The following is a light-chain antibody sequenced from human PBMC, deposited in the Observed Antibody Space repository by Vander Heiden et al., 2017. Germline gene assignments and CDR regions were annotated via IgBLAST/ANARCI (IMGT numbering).Light chain of an antibody. CDR2: AAS. V-gene: IGKV1-8*01. J-gene: IGKJ2*01. CDR3: QQYYSYPPYT. Sequence: IRMTQSPSSFSASTGDRVTITCRASQGISSYLAWYQQKPGKAPKLLIYAASTLQSGVPSRFSGSGSGTDFTLTISCLQSEDFATYYCQQYYSYPPYTFGQGTKLEIK. CDR1: QGISSY.